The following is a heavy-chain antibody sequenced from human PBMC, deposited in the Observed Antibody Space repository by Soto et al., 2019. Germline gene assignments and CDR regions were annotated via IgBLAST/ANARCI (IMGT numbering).Heavy chain of an antibody. CDR3: ASVLWFGNSYYMDV. CDR2: MNPNSGNT. CDR1: GYTFTSYD. J-gene: IGHJ6*03. D-gene: IGHD3-10*01. V-gene: IGHV1-8*01. Sequence: ASVKVSCKASGYTFTSYDINWVRQATGQGLEWMGWMNPNSGNTGYAQKFQGRVTMTRSTSISTAYMELSSLRSEDTAVYYCASVLWFGNSYYMDVWGKGPTVTVSS.